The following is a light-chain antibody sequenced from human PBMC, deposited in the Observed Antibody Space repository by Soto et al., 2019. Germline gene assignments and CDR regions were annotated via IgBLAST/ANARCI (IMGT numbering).Light chain of an antibody. CDR1: QSFLYSSNNKNY. CDR2: WAS. J-gene: IGKJ1*01. CDR3: QQYYSTPT. V-gene: IGKV4-1*01. Sequence: DIVMTQSPASLAVSLGERATIDCKSSQSFLYSSNNKNYLAWYQQKPGQPPKLLIYWASTRQSGVPDRFSGSGSGTDFTLTISSLQAEDVAVYYCQQYYSTPTFGQGTKVE.